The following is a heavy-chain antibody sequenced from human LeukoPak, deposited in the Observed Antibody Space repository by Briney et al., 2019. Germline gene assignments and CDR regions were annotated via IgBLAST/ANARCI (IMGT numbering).Heavy chain of an antibody. J-gene: IGHJ4*02. CDR1: GFTFSSYA. CDR3: ARARYSGSKPDY. CDR2: ISYDGSNK. D-gene: IGHD1-26*01. V-gene: IGHV3-30*04. Sequence: GGSLRLSCAASGFTFSSYAMHWVRQAPGKGLEWVAVISYDGSNKYYADSVKGRFTISRDNSKNTLYLQMNSLRAEDTAVYYCARARYSGSKPDYWGQGTLVTVSS.